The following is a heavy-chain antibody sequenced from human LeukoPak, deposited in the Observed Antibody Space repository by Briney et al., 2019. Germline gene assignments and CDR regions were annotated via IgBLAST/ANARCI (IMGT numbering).Heavy chain of an antibody. J-gene: IGHJ5*02. Sequence: ASVKVYCKASGYTFTGYYMHWVRQAPGQGLEWMGWINPNSGGTNYAQKFQGRVTMTRDTSISTAYMELSRLRSDDTAVYYCARGGSSSSGAYNWFDPWGQGTLVTVSS. D-gene: IGHD6-13*01. CDR1: GYTFTGYY. V-gene: IGHV1-2*02. CDR3: ARGGSSSSGAYNWFDP. CDR2: INPNSGGT.